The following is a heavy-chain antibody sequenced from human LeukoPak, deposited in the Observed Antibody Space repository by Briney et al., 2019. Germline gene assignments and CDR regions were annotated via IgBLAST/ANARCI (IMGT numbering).Heavy chain of an antibody. J-gene: IGHJ4*02. CDR1: GYTFTSYD. CDR3: ARSASVIAALDY. CDR2: MNPNSGNT. D-gene: IGHD6-13*01. V-gene: IGHV1-8*01. Sequence: ASVKVSCKASGYTFTSYDINWVRQATGQGLEWMGWMNPNSGNTGYAQKFQGRVTMTRNTSISTAYMELSSLRSEDTAVYYCARSASVIAALDYWGQGTLVTVSS.